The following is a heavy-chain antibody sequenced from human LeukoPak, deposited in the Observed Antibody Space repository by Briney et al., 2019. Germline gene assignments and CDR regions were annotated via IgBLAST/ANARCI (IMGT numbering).Heavy chain of an antibody. CDR1: GYTFTGYY. J-gene: IGHJ5*02. CDR2: INPNSGGT. V-gene: IGHV1-2*02. Sequence: ASVKVCCKASGYTFTGYYMHWLRQAPGQGLEWMGWINPNSGGTNYAQKFQGRVTMTRDTSISTAYMELSRLRSDDTAVYYCARGEARYSLDSWFDPWGQGTLVTVSS. D-gene: IGHD3-16*02. CDR3: ARGEARYSLDSWFDP.